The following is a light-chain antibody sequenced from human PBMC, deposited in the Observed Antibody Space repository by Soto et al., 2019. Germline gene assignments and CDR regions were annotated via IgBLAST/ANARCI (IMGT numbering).Light chain of an antibody. CDR2: HAS. J-gene: IGKJ1*01. CDR1: ESISNW. V-gene: IGKV1-5*01. CDR3: QQYSTYS. Sequence: IQLTQSPTTLPASVGDRVTLTCRASESISNWLAWYQQRPGTAPKLLIYHASILETAVPSRFSGNGSGTEFTLTISSLQPRDFATYYCQQYSTYSFGQGSRVEIK.